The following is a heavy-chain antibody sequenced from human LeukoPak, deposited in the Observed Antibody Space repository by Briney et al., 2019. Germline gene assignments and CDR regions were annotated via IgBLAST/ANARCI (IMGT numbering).Heavy chain of an antibody. D-gene: IGHD2-15*01. CDR3: AKGGVVHAFDI. Sequence: PGGSLRLSCAASGFTFSSCEMNWVRQAPGKGLEWVSAISGSGDSTHYADSVKGRFTISRDNSKNTLYLQMNSLRAEDTAVYYCAKGGVVHAFDIWGQGTMVTVSS. CDR2: ISGSGDST. CDR1: GFTFSSCE. V-gene: IGHV3-23*01. J-gene: IGHJ3*02.